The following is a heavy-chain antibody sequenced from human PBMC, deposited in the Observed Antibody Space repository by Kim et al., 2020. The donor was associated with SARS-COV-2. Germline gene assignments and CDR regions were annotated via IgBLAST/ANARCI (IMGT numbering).Heavy chain of an antibody. CDR1: GFTFSTYS. CDR2: IKQDGSEK. V-gene: IGHV3-7*01. D-gene: IGHD6-19*01. CDR3: TRVLRGYSGWSLSVD. Sequence: GGSLRLSCAASGFTFSTYSMSWVRQAPGKGLEWVANIKQDGSEKYYVDSVKGRFTISRDNAKNALYLQMNSLRAEDTAVYYCTRVLRGYSGWSLSVDWG. J-gene: IGHJ1*01.